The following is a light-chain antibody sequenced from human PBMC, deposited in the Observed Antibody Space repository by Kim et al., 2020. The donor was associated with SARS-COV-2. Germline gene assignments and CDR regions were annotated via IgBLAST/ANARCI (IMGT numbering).Light chain of an antibody. V-gene: IGLV1-44*01. CDR1: SSNLGSNT. J-gene: IGLJ2*01. CDR3: ATWDDSLNGQVV. Sequence: QRVTISCSGSSSNLGSNTVNWYHQLPGTAPKLLIYTNNQRPSGVPDRFSGSKSGTSASLAISGLQSEDEADYYCATWDDSLNGQVVFGGGTQLTVL. CDR2: TNN.